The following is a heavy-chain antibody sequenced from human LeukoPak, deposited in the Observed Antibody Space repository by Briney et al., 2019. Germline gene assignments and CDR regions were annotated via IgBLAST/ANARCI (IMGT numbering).Heavy chain of an antibody. Sequence: QPGGSLRLSCVASGLTFGSYERNCVRQAPGKGLEWFSYIRSTGSIIFYADSVKGRFTISRDNAKNPLYLQMNSLRAEDTALYYCARVNDYGGNDDAFDIWGQGTMVTVSS. D-gene: IGHD4-23*01. CDR1: GLTFGSYE. J-gene: IGHJ3*02. CDR3: ARVNDYGGNDDAFDI. V-gene: IGHV3-48*03. CDR2: IRSTGSII.